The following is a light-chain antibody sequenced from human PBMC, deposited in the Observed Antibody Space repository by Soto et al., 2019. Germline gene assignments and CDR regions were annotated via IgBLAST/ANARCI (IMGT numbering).Light chain of an antibody. CDR1: QSVLDSYNNRNY. CDR2: WAS. V-gene: IGKV4-1*01. Sequence: DIVMAQSPDSLAVSLGKGATINCKSSQSVLDSYNNRNYLAWYQQKAGQPRKLLIYWASTRETGVPDRFSGGGSGTEFTLTISSLPAEDVAVYNCQQYSTTPLTFGGGTKVEIK. CDR3: QQYSTTPLT. J-gene: IGKJ4*01.